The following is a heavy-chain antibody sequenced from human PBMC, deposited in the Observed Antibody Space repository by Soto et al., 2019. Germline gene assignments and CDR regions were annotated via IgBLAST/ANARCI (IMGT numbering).Heavy chain of an antibody. CDR3: ARHTPAISISDH. D-gene: IGHD2-15*01. CDR2: IYYSGST. J-gene: IGHJ4*02. V-gene: IGHV4-39*01. CDR1: SGSISSTIYS. Sequence: SETLSLTCTVSSGSISSTIYSWGWIRQPPGKGLEWIGSIYYSGSTYYNPSLKSRVTISVDTSKNQFSLKLSSVTAADTAVYYCARHTPAISISDHWGQGTLVTVSS.